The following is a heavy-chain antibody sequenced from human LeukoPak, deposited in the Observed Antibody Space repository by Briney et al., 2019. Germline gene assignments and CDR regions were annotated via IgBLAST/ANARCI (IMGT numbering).Heavy chain of an antibody. Sequence: ASVKVSCKASGYTFTSYGMSWVRQVPGQGLEWMGWISAYNGNTNYAQKLQGRVTMTTDTSTSTAYMELRSLRSDDTAVYYCARGGRSNIVVVPAAHTYDYWGQGTLVTVSS. J-gene: IGHJ4*02. V-gene: IGHV1-18*04. CDR3: ARGGRSNIVVVPAAHTYDY. CDR2: ISAYNGNT. CDR1: GYTFTSYG. D-gene: IGHD2-2*01.